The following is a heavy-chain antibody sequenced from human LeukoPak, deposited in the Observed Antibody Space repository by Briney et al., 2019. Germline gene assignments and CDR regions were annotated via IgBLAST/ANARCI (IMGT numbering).Heavy chain of an antibody. J-gene: IGHJ4*02. CDR1: GHSFSSYW. CDR2: IYPGDSDT. V-gene: IGHV5-51*01. CDR3: ARPYSSGWDFDY. D-gene: IGHD6-19*01. Sequence: GESLKISCQVSGHSFSSYWIAWVRQMPGKGLEWMGIIYPGDSDTRYSPSFQGQVTISADKSISTAYLQWSRLKASDTAMYYCARPYSSGWDFDYWGQETLVTVSS.